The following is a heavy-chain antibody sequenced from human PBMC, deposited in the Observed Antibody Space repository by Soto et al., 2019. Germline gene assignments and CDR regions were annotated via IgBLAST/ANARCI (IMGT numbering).Heavy chain of an antibody. J-gene: IGHJ4*02. D-gene: IGHD5-12*01. CDR3: ARAGLEMATYDF. Sequence: PSETLSLTCTVSGGSITSGGYYWTWIRQPPGRGLEWIGYVYYSGSTNYNPSLQSRVTISVDASKNQFSLKLSSVTAADTAVYYCARAGLEMATYDFWGQGTLVTVSS. V-gene: IGHV4-61*08. CDR1: GGSITSGGYY. CDR2: VYYSGST.